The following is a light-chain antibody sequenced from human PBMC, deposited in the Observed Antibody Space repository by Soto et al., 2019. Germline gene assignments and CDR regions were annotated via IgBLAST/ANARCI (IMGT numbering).Light chain of an antibody. J-gene: IGKJ5*01. CDR3: QQRSNWPPIT. Sequence: ETVLTQSPATLSLSPGERATLSCRASQSVSRYLAWYQQKPGQGPRLLIYDASNRATGIPARFSGSGSGTDFTLTISSLEPEDFAIYYFQQRSNWPPITFGQGTRLEIK. CDR2: DAS. V-gene: IGKV3-11*01. CDR1: QSVSRY.